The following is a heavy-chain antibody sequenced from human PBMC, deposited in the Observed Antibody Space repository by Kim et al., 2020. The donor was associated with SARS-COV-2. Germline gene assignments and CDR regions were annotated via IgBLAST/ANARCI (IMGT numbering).Heavy chain of an antibody. CDR2: IIPIFGTA. CDR1: GGTFSSYA. Sequence: SVKVSCKASGGTFSSYAISWVRQAPGQGLEWMGGIIPIFGTANYAQKFQGRVTITADESTSTAYMELSSLRSEDTAVYYCASKGLRFLDLDYWGQGTLVNVSS. CDR3: ASKGLRFLDLDY. V-gene: IGHV1-69*13. J-gene: IGHJ4*02. D-gene: IGHD3-16*01.